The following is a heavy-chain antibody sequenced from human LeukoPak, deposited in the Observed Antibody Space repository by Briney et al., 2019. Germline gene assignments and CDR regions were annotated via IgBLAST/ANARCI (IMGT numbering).Heavy chain of an antibody. Sequence: GGSLRLSCAASGFTVSSNYMSWVRQAPGKGPEWVSVIYSGGSTYYADSVKGRFTISRHNSKNTLYLQMNSLRAEDTAVYYCARDYYDSSGYYFDYWGQGTLVTVSS. J-gene: IGHJ4*02. CDR3: ARDYYDSSGYYFDY. V-gene: IGHV3-53*04. CDR2: IYSGGST. D-gene: IGHD3-22*01. CDR1: GFTVSSNY.